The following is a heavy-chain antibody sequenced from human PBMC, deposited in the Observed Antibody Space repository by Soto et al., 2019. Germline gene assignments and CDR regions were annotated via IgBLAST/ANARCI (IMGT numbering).Heavy chain of an antibody. CDR2: INPRGFFT. Sequence: QVQLVQSGVEVKKPGASVKVSCKASGYTFTSYNIHWVRQAPGQGLEWVGMINPRGFFTTYAQKFRGRVTMTGDTSTSVVYMELTNLRSEDTAVYYCARAAGWFGELFWFDPWGQGTLVSVSS. J-gene: IGHJ5*02. CDR1: GYTFTSYN. D-gene: IGHD3-10*01. V-gene: IGHV1-46*01. CDR3: ARAAGWFGELFWFDP.